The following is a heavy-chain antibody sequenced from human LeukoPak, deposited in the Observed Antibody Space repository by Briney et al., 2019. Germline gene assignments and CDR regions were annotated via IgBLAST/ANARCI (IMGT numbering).Heavy chain of an antibody. J-gene: IGHJ3*02. CDR2: IYYTGSP. CDR3: ATPYCSGISCLDVFNM. D-gene: IGHD2-2*01. Sequence: SETLSLTCTVSGGSIDSYYWSWLRQPPGKGLEWIGYIYYTGSPEYHPSLKSRVTISLDTSKNQFSLKLTSVTAADTAVYYCATPYCSGISCLDVFNMWGQGTRVTVSS. V-gene: IGHV4-59*01. CDR1: GGSIDSYY.